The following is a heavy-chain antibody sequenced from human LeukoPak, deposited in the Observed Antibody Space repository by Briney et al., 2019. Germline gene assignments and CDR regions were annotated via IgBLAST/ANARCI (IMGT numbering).Heavy chain of an antibody. Sequence: SETLSLTCTVSGGSISSGGYYWSWIRQHPGKGLEWIGYIYYSGSTNYNPSLKSRVTMSVDTSKNQFSLKLSSVTAADTAVYYCAREGRYGGNMDYWGQGTLVTVSS. CDR3: AREGRYGGNMDY. D-gene: IGHD4-23*01. J-gene: IGHJ4*02. CDR2: IYYSGST. CDR1: GGSISSGGYY. V-gene: IGHV4-61*08.